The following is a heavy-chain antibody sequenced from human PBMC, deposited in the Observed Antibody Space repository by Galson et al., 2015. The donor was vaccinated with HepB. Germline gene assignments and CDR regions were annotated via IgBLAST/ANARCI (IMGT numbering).Heavy chain of an antibody. J-gene: IGHJ4*02. CDR3: AGEGGPGPGSFNY. CDR1: GFTVGDNY. CDR2: LYPPGNT. V-gene: IGHV3-53*01. Sequence: SLRLSCAASGFTVGDNYISWVRQAPGKGLEWISVLYPPGNTYYADSVKGRFTIPRDTSKNTLYLQMNSLKVEDTAVYYCAGEGGPGPGSFNYWGQGTLVAVSA.